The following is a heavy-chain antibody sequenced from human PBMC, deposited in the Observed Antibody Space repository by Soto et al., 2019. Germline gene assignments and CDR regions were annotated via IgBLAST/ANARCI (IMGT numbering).Heavy chain of an antibody. CDR1: GGSFSGYY. CDR3: ARGGIVVDFDY. D-gene: IGHD2-2*01. V-gene: IGHV4-34*01. CDR2: INHSGST. Sequence: SETLSLTCAVYGGSFSGYYWSWIRQPPGKGLEWIGEINHSGSTNYNPSLKSQVTISVDTSKNQFSLKLSSVTAADTAVYYCARGGIVVDFDYWGQGTLVTVSS. J-gene: IGHJ4*02.